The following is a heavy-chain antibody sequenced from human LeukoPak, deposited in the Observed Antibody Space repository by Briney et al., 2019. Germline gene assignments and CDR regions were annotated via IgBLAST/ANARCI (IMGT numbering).Heavy chain of an antibody. D-gene: IGHD2-2*01. V-gene: IGHV1-46*01. CDR3: ARGYCSSTSCYPSTTYYYYYMDV. CDR1: GYMFTTYY. Sequence: ASVKVSCKASGYMFTTYYMHWVRQAPGQGLEWMGIINPSGGSTTYAQKFQGRVTITRDTSTSTVYMELSSLRSEDTAVYYCARGYCSSTSCYPSTTYYYYYMDVWGKGTTVTVSS. J-gene: IGHJ6*03. CDR2: INPSGGST.